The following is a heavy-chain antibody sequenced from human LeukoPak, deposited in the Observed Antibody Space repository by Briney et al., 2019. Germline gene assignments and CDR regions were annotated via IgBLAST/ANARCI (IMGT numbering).Heavy chain of an antibody. CDR2: IKQDGSEK. V-gene: IGHV3-7*01. D-gene: IGHD6-19*01. Sequence: GGSLRLSCAASGFTFSSYWMSWVRQAPGKGLEWVANIKQDGSEKYYVDSVKGRFTISRDNAKNSLYLQMNSLRAEDTAVYYCARDSKAVAPLYYYYYGMDVWGQGTTVTVSS. CDR1: GFTFSSYW. J-gene: IGHJ6*02. CDR3: ARDSKAVAPLYYYYYGMDV.